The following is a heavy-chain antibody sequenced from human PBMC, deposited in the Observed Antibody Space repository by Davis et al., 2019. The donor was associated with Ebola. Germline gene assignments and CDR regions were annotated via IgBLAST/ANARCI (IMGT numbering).Heavy chain of an antibody. J-gene: IGHJ4*02. D-gene: IGHD1-26*01. CDR1: GGTFSSYA. Sequence: AASVKVSCKASGGTFSSYAISWVRQAPGQGLEWMGWMNPNSGNTGYAQKFQGRITMTRNISISTAYMELNSLRSEDTAVYYCARRVGARSGFDYWGQGTLVTVSS. CDR3: ARRVGARSGFDY. V-gene: IGHV1-8*02. CDR2: MNPNSGNT.